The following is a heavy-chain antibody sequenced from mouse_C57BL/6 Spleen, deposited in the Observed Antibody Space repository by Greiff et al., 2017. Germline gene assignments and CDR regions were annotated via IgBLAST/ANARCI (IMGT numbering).Heavy chain of an antibody. CDR2: INPNDGGT. Sequence: EVQLQQSGPELVKPGASVKISCKASGYTFTDYYMNWVKQSHGKSLEWIGDINPNDGGTSYNQKFKGKATLTVDKSSSTAYMELRSLTSEDSADYYCASNYGSSFEYWGQGTTLTVSA. CDR1: GYTFTDYY. V-gene: IGHV1-26*01. CDR3: ASNYGSSFEY. J-gene: IGHJ2*01. D-gene: IGHD1-1*01.